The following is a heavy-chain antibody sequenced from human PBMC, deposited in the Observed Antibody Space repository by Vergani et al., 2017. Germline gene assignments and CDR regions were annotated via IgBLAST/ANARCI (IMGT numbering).Heavy chain of an antibody. Sequence: QVQLVQSGAEVKKPGASVKVSCKASGYTFTGYYMHWVRQAPGQGLEWMGWINPNSGGTNYAQKFQGWVTMTRDTSISTAYMELSRLRSDDTAVYYCARAEIVVVVAANGPNTIGYYYGMDVWGQGTTVTVSS. CDR2: INPNSGGT. CDR1: GYTFTGYY. J-gene: IGHJ6*02. CDR3: ARAEIVVVVAANGPNTIGYYYGMDV. V-gene: IGHV1-2*04. D-gene: IGHD2-15*01.